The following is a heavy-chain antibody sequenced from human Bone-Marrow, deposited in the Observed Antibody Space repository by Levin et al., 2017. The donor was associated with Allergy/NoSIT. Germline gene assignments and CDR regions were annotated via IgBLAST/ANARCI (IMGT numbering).Heavy chain of an antibody. V-gene: IGHV3-21*01. CDR2: ISPSSSDI. CDR3: ARVNHQNTLRLDYYYYMDV. Sequence: LSLTCAVSGFAFSRYSINWVRQAPGKGLEWVSSISPSSSDIHYADSVKGRFTVSRDNAKNSLYLQMNSLKAGDTAGNYCARVNHQNTLRLDYYYYMDVWGRGTTVTVSS. D-gene: IGHD2/OR15-2a*01. J-gene: IGHJ6*03. CDR1: GFAFSRYS.